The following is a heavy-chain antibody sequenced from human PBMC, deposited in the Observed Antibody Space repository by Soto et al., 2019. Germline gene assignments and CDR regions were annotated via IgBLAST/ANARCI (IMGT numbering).Heavy chain of an antibody. CDR1: GFTFSSYA. CDR3: AGRSSGWSADY. Sequence: EVQLLESGGDSVQPGGSLRLSCAASGFTFSSYAMSWVGQSPGTGLEWVSVLSGSGGSTYYAGSVKGRFTISRANSKNTLYLQMNSLRAEDTAVSYCAGRSSGWSADYWGQGTLVTVSS. V-gene: IGHV3-23*01. CDR2: LSGSGGST. J-gene: IGHJ4*02. D-gene: IGHD6-19*01.